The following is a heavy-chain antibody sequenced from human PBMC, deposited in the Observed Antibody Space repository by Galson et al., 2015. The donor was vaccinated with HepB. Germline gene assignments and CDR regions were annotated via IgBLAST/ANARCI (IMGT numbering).Heavy chain of an antibody. D-gene: IGHD2-8*01. CDR2: LKGDGSGI. J-gene: IGHJ6*02. V-gene: IGHV3-74*03. CDR3: VRTNRWPTAPYHYYPKDV. CDR1: GFTFRNYW. Sequence: SLRLSCAASGFTFRNYWMVWVRQAPGEGLVWVSRLKGDGSGITYVDSVEGRFTISRDNAKTSVYLHMHSLRSEDTALYYCVRTNRWPTAPYHYYPKDVWGQGTTVTVSS.